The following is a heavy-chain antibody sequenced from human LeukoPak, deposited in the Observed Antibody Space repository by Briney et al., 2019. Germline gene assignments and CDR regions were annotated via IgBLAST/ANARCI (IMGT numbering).Heavy chain of an antibody. CDR2: IYSGGST. Sequence: GGSLRLSCAASGFTVSSNYMSWVRQAPGKGLEWVSVIYSGGSTYYADSVKGRFTISRDNSKNTLYLQMNSLRAEDTAVYYCARAQNYDILTGYYNWAFDYWGQGTLVTVSS. CDR1: GFTVSSNY. CDR3: ARAQNYDILTGYYNWAFDY. V-gene: IGHV3-66*01. J-gene: IGHJ4*02. D-gene: IGHD3-9*01.